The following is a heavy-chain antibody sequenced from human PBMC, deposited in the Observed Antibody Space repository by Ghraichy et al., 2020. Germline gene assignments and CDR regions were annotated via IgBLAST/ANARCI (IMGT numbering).Heavy chain of an antibody. D-gene: IGHD3-10*01. V-gene: IGHV4-39*01. CDR1: GGSISSSSYY. Sequence: SETLSLTCTVSGGSISSSSYYWGWIRQPPGKGLEWIGSIYYSGRTYYNPSLKSRVTISVDTSKNQFSMKLSSVTAADTAVYYCARQPPLGGSGSLWDGMDVWGQGTTVTVSS. CDR2: IYYSGRT. CDR3: ARQPPLGGSGSLWDGMDV. J-gene: IGHJ6*02.